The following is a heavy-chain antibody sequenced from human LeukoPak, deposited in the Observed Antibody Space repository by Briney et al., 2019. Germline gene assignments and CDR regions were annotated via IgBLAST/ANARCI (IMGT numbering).Heavy chain of an antibody. Sequence: GGSLRLSCAASGFTFSSYGMSWVRQAPGKGLEWVSAISGSGGGTYYADSVKGRFIISRDNSKNTVYLQMNSLSAEDAAVYYCVKDDGWVQYANWGQGTLVTVSS. CDR1: GFTFSSYG. CDR3: VKDDGWVQYAN. CDR2: ISGSGGGT. J-gene: IGHJ4*02. D-gene: IGHD5-24*01. V-gene: IGHV3-23*01.